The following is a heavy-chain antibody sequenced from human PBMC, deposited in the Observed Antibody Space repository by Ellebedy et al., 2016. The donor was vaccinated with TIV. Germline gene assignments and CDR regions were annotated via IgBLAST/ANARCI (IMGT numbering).Heavy chain of an antibody. Sequence: SGPTLVTPTPTLTLTCTLSGISLSTTGVGVCWIRPPLGKALEWLALIYWNDETRHRPSLKNRVNIIKDNSKSQVVLTKSNMEPADTATYYCAHYHYGSGSSDACDIWGQGTMVTVSS. D-gene: IGHD3-10*01. J-gene: IGHJ3*02. CDR2: IYWNDET. CDR1: GISLSTTGVG. V-gene: IGHV2-5*01. CDR3: AHYHYGSGSSDACDI.